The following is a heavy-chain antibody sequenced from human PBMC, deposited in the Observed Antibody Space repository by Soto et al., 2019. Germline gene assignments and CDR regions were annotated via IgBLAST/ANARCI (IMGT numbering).Heavy chain of an antibody. V-gene: IGHV3-30*18. D-gene: IGHD1-26*01. Sequence: QVQLVESGGGVVQPGRSLRLSCAASGFTFSSYGMHWVRQAPGKGLEWVAVISYDGSNKYYADSVKGRFTISRDNSKNTLYLQMNSLRAEDTAVYYCAKDHGWDFDYWGQGTLVTVSS. CDR1: GFTFSSYG. J-gene: IGHJ4*02. CDR3: AKDHGWDFDY. CDR2: ISYDGSNK.